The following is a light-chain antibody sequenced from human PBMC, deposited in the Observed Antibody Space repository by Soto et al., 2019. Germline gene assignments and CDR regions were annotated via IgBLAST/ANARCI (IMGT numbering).Light chain of an antibody. CDR3: CSYAGTFYV. CDR1: SSDFGGSNY. V-gene: IGLV2-11*01. Sequence: QSALTQPRSVSGSPGQSVTISCTGTSSDFGGSNYVSWYQHHPGKAPKLMIYDVSERPSGVPDRFSGSKSGNTASLTISGLQAEDEADYYCCSYAGTFYVFGTGTKVTVL. J-gene: IGLJ1*01. CDR2: DVS.